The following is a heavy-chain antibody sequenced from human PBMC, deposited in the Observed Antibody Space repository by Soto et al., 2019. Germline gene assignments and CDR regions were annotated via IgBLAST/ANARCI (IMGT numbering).Heavy chain of an antibody. J-gene: IGHJ4*02. Sequence: GGSLRLSCAASGFTFSSYWMSWVRQAPGKGLEWVANIKQDGSEKYYVDSVKGRFTISRDKAKNSLYLQMNSLRAEDTAVYYCVRDSPNQYNYFDYWGQGTLVTVSS. V-gene: IGHV3-7*01. D-gene: IGHD5-18*01. CDR3: VRDSPNQYNYFDY. CDR2: IKQDGSEK. CDR1: GFTFSSYW.